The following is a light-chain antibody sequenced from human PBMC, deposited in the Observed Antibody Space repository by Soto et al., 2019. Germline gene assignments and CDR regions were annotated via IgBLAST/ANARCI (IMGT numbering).Light chain of an antibody. CDR3: SSYAGSNNLV. J-gene: IGLJ2*01. Sequence: QSALTQPPSASGSPGQSVTISCTGTSSDVGGYNYVSWYRQHPGKAPQLIIYDVNKRPSGVPDRFSGSKSGNTASLTVSGLQAEDEADYYCSSYAGSNNLVFGGGTKLTVL. CDR1: SSDVGGYNY. CDR2: DVN. V-gene: IGLV2-8*01.